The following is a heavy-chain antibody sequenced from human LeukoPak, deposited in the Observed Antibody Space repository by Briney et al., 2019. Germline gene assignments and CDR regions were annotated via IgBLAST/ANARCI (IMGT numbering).Heavy chain of an antibody. CDR3: ARGGGLGRVIIFPTDWFDP. V-gene: IGHV1-2*06. J-gene: IGHJ5*02. CDR1: GYTFTAYY. CDR2: INPNSGDP. Sequence: ASVKVSCKTSGYTFTAYYIHWVRQTPGQGLEWMGRINPNSGDPDYAQKFQGRVTMTRDRSITTAYMELNRLRSDDTAVYFCARGGGLGRVIIFPTDWFDPWGQGTLVTVSS. D-gene: IGHD2/OR15-2a*01.